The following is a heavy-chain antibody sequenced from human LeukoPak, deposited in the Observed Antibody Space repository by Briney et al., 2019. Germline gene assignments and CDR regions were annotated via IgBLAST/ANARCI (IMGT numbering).Heavy chain of an antibody. CDR3: ATVHFGYFTF. Sequence: GGSLRLPCAASGFTLTNYAMTWVRQAPGKGLEWVSHISDNGRTKYYANSVQGRFTVSRDNAKNSLYLQMNSLRADDTAVYYCATVHFGYFTFWGQGTLVPVSS. V-gene: IGHV3-48*01. CDR1: GFTLTNYA. D-gene: IGHD5-18*01. J-gene: IGHJ4*02. CDR2: ISDNGRTK.